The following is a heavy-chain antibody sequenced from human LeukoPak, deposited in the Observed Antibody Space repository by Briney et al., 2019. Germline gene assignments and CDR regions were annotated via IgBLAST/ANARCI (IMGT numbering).Heavy chain of an antibody. CDR1: GFTFSSYS. V-gene: IGHV3-21*01. CDR3: ARVKSGQQSDY. J-gene: IGHJ4*02. D-gene: IGHD6-13*01. CDR2: ISSSSSYI. Sequence: GGSLRLSCAASGFTFSSYSMNWVRQAPGKGLEWVSSISSSSSYIYYADSVKGRFTISRDNAKNSLYLQMNSLRAEDTAVYYCARVKSGQQSDYWGQGTLVTVSS.